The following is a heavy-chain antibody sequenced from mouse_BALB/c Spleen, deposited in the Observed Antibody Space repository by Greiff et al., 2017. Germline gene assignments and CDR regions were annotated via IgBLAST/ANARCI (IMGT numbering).Heavy chain of an antibody. Sequence: EVKLLESGPGLVKPSQSLSLTCTVTGYSITSDYAWNWIRQFPGNKLEWMGYISYSGSTSYNPSLKSRISITRDTSKNQFFLQLNSVTTEDTATYYCVYYDYGEGFAYWGQGTLVTVSA. D-gene: IGHD2-4*01. CDR2: ISYSGST. CDR3: VYYDYGEGFAY. J-gene: IGHJ3*01. CDR1: GYSITSDYA. V-gene: IGHV3-2*02.